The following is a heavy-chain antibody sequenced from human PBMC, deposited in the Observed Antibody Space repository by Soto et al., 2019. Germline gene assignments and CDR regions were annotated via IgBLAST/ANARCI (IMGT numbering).Heavy chain of an antibody. Sequence: QVQLVQSGAEVKEPGASVKISCKGSGYTFTNFYIHWVRQAPGQGLEWMGIVNPNGGSTNYAQNFTGRIIISRDASTSTVYMGLSSLRSDDTAVYYCDRGLASGDYWGQGTLVTVSS. CDR2: VNPNGGST. J-gene: IGHJ4*02. V-gene: IGHV1-46*01. D-gene: IGHD6-6*01. CDR1: GYTFTNFY. CDR3: DRGLASGDY.